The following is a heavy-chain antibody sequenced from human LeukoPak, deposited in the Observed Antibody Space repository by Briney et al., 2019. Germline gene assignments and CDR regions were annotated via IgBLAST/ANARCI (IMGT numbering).Heavy chain of an antibody. CDR2: IRYDGSNK. D-gene: IGHD3-22*01. CDR1: GFTFSSYG. V-gene: IGHV3-30*02. Sequence: GGSLRLSXAASGFTFSSYGMHWVRQAPGKGLEWVAFIRYDGSNKYYADSVKGRFTISRDNSKNTLYLQMNSLRAEDTAVYYCAKDLTGFYSSGYVFGYWGQGTLVTVSS. J-gene: IGHJ4*02. CDR3: AKDLTGFYSSGYVFGY.